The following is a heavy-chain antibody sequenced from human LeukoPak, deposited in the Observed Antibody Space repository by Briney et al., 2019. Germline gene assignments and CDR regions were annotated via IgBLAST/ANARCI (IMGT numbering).Heavy chain of an antibody. D-gene: IGHD3-9*01. CDR2: INPNSGGT. V-gene: IGHV1-2*04. CDR3: ARDTGDILTGYRYFDY. CDR1: GYTFTGYY. Sequence: GASVKVSCKASGYTFTGYYMHWVRQAPGQGLEWMGWINPNSGGTNYAQKFQGWVTMTRDTSISTAYMELSRLRSDDTAVYYCARDTGDILTGYRYFDYWGQGTLVTVSS. J-gene: IGHJ4*02.